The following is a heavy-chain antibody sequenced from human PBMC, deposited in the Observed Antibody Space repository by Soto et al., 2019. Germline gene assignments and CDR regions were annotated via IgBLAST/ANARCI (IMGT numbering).Heavy chain of an antibody. V-gene: IGHV3-30-3*01. CDR2: ISYDGSNK. J-gene: IGHJ4*02. Sequence: GGSLRLSCAASGFTFSSYAMHWVRQAPGKGLEWVAVISYDGSNKYYADSVKGRFTISRDDSNNTLYLQMDNLRAEDTAVYYCAKAFYREEDGYNSFDYWGQGTMVTVS. CDR1: GFTFSSYA. CDR3: AKAFYREEDGYNSFDY. D-gene: IGHD2-21*01.